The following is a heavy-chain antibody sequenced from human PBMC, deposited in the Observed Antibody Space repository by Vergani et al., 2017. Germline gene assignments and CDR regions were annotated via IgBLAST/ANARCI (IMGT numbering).Heavy chain of an antibody. CDR1: GFTVSSNY. Sequence: EVQLLESGGGLVQPGGSLRLSCAASGFTVSSNYMSWVRQAPGKGLEWVSVIYSGGSTYYADSVKGRFTISRDNSKNTLYLQMNSLRAEDTAVYYCASTPVAARIYYYMDVWGKGTTVTVSS. J-gene: IGHJ6*03. CDR3: ASTPVAARIYYYMDV. V-gene: IGHV3-53*01. D-gene: IGHD6-6*01. CDR2: IYSGGST.